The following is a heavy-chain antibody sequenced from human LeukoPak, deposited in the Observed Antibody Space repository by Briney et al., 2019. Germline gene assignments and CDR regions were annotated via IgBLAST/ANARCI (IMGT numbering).Heavy chain of an antibody. CDR2: IYYSGST. CDR3: ARHRELGYCSSTSCYRNYYYGMDV. D-gene: IGHD2-2*02. V-gene: IGHV4-39*01. Sequence: SETLSLTCTVSGGSISSSSYYWGWIRQPPGKGLEWIGSIYYSGSTYYNPSLKSRVTISVDTSKNQFSLKLSSVTAADTAVYYCARHRELGYCSSTSCYRNYYYGMDVWGQGTTVTVSS. J-gene: IGHJ6*02. CDR1: GGSISSSSYY.